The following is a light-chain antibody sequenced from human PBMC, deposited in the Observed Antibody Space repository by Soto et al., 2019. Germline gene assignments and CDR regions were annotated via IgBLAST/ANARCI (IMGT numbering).Light chain of an antibody. CDR3: CSYAGSRV. J-gene: IGLJ2*01. Sequence: QSALTQPASVSGSPGQSITISCTGTSSDVGSYNLVSWYQQHPDKAPKLIIYEGSKRPSGVSNRFSGSKSGNTASLTISGLQAEDEADYYCCSYAGSRVFGGGTKLTVL. CDR1: SSDVGSYNL. V-gene: IGLV2-23*01. CDR2: EGS.